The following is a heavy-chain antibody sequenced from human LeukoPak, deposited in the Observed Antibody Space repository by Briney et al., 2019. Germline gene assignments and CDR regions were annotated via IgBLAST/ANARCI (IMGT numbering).Heavy chain of an antibody. V-gene: IGHV4-59*08. CDR3: ARGNAYYYY. CDR1: GGSISSYY. J-gene: IGHJ4*02. Sequence: SETLSLTCTVSGGSISSYYWSWIRLPPGKGLEWIGFIHYSGNTNYNPSLKSRVTMSVDTSNNQVSMKVSSVTAADTAVYYCARGNAYYYYWGQGTLATVSS. CDR2: IHYSGNT.